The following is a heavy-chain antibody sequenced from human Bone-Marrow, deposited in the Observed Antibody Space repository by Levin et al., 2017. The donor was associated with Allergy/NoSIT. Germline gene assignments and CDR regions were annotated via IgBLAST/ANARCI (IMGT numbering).Heavy chain of an antibody. CDR1: GDTLSQLS. J-gene: IGHJ4*02. D-gene: IGHD1-26*01. Sequence: GESLKISCKVSGDTLSQLSVYWVRQVPGKGLEWMGGVDPEDGETMYSRKIQGRVTLTEDTSTDTAYLELSSLRSEDTAVYYCATRSGKYYYQYYFDSWGQGTLVTVSS. V-gene: IGHV1-24*01. CDR3: ATRSGKYYYQYYFDS. CDR2: VDPEDGET.